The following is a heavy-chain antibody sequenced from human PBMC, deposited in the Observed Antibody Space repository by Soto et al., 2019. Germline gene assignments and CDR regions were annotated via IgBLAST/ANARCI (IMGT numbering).Heavy chain of an antibody. CDR2: ISSSSSTI. Sequence: EVQLVESGGGLVQPGGSLRLSCAASGFTFSSYSMNWVRQAPGKGLEWVSYISSSSSTIYYADSVKGRFTISRDNAKNALYLQMNSLRAEDTAVYYWSIDYGGVGYWGQGTLVAVSS. CDR3: SIDYGGVGY. J-gene: IGHJ4*02. CDR1: GFTFSSYS. V-gene: IGHV3-48*01. D-gene: IGHD2-8*02.